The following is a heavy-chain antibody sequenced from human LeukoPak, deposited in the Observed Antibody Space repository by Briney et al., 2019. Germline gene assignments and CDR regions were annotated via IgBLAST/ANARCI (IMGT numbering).Heavy chain of an antibody. CDR3: AKVGMTTVTTRGAFDI. Sequence: GGSLRLSCAASGFTFSSYAKSWVRQAPGKGLEWVSAISGSGGSTYYADSVKGRFTISRDNSKNTLYLQMNSLRAEDTAVYYCAKVGMTTVTTRGAFDIWGQGTMVTASS. CDR1: GFTFSSYA. V-gene: IGHV3-23*01. CDR2: ISGSGGST. D-gene: IGHD4-17*01. J-gene: IGHJ3*02.